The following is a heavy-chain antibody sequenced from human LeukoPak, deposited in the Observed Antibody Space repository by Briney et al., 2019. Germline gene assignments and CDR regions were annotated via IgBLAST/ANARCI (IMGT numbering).Heavy chain of an antibody. CDR2: IWYDGSNK. Sequence: GGSLRLSCAASGFTFSSYGMHWGRQAPGKGLEWVAVIWYDGSNKYYADSVKGRFTNSRDNSKTTLYLQMNSLRAEDTAVYYCARDRLYYYDSSGTFDYWGQGTLVTVSS. D-gene: IGHD3-22*01. CDR3: ARDRLYYYDSSGTFDY. CDR1: GFTFSSYG. V-gene: IGHV3-33*01. J-gene: IGHJ4*02.